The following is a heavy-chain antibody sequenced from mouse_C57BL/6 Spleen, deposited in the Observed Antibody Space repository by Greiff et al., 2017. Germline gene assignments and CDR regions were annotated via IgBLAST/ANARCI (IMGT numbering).Heavy chain of an antibody. CDR3: ARRVVAQHFDY. J-gene: IGHJ2*01. CDR1: GFTFSSYG. D-gene: IGHD1-1*01. CDR2: ISSGGSCT. V-gene: IGHV5-6*02. Sequence: EVKLVESGGDLVKPGGSLKLSCAASGFTFSSYGMSWVRQTPDKRLEWVATISSGGSCTYYPDSVKGRFTISRDNAKNTLYLQMSSLKSEDTAMYYCARRVVAQHFDYWGQGTTLTVSA.